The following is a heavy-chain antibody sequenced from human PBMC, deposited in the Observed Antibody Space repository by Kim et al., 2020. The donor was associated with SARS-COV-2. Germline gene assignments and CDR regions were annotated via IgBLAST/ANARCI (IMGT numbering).Heavy chain of an antibody. CDR1: GYSFTSYW. CDR2: IYPGDSDT. D-gene: IGHD6-13*01. Sequence: GESLKISCKGSGYSFTSYWIGWVRQMPGKGLEWMGIIYPGDSDTRYSPSFQGQVTISADKSISTAYLQWSSLKASDTAMYYCARHVRGSSSWYQLDYWGQGTLVTVSS. V-gene: IGHV5-51*01. CDR3: ARHVRGSSSWYQLDY. J-gene: IGHJ4*02.